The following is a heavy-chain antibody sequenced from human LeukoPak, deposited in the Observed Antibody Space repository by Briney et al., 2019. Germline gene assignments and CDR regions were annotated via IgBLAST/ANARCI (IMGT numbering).Heavy chain of an antibody. CDR2: IYYSGST. V-gene: IGHV4-59*01. J-gene: IGHJ6*02. CDR1: GGSISSYY. D-gene: IGHD3-16*02. Sequence: SETLSLTCTVSGGSISSYYWSWIRQPPGKGLEWIGYIYYSGSTTYNPSLKSRVTISVDTSKNQFSLRLSSVTAADTAVYYCGCLGELSFDHGMDVWGQGTTVTVSS. CDR3: GCLGELSFDHGMDV.